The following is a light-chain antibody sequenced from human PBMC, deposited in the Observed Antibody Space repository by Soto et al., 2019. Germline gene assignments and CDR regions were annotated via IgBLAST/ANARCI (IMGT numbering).Light chain of an antibody. CDR2: FAS. CDR3: QKYGNSPWT. CDR1: HSISSGY. J-gene: IGKJ1*01. V-gene: IGKV3-20*01. Sequence: EIVLTQSPGTLSLSPGDRATLSCRASHSISSGYLAWYQQRPGQAPRLFIYFASTRATGIPDRFSGSGSVTDFTITISTLEPEDVAVYYDQKYGNSPWTFGQGTKVEIK.